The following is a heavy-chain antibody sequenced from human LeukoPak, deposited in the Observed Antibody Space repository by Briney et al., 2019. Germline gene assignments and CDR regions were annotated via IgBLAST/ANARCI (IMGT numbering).Heavy chain of an antibody. CDR3: AREPRYSDYDDAFDI. Sequence: SVKGRFTISRDNAKNSLYLQMDSLRAEDTAVYYCAREPRYSDYDDAFDIWGQGTMVTVSS. D-gene: IGHD4-11*01. J-gene: IGHJ3*02. V-gene: IGHV3-21*01.